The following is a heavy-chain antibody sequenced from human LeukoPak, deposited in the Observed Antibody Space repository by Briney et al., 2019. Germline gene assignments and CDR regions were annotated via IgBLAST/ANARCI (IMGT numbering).Heavy chain of an antibody. V-gene: IGHV3-33*01. CDR2: IWYDGSNK. Sequence: GGSLRLSCAASDFTFSNYAMHCVRQAPGKGLEWVAVIWYDGSNKYYADSVKGRFTISRDNSKNTLFLQMNSLRAEDTAAYYCARADHGWYTFDYWGQGTLVTVPS. D-gene: IGHD6-19*01. J-gene: IGHJ4*02. CDR1: DFTFSNYA. CDR3: ARADHGWYTFDY.